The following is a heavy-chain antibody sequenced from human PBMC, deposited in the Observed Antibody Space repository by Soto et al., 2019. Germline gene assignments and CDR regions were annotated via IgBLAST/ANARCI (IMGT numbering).Heavy chain of an antibody. CDR3: ARVLYYGSGSYSPYGMDV. CDR1: GVSFNNNG. D-gene: IGHD3-10*01. J-gene: IGHJ6*02. CDR2: VSPPFRTS. V-gene: IGHV1-69*01. Sequence: QVPLVQSGAAVKKPGSSVKVSCKTSGVSFNNNGIGWVRQAPGHGLEWMGGVSPPFRTSNYARKFQGRISITADASTGTVNMELSSLTSEDTDYYYCARVLYYGSGSYSPYGMDVWGQGTTVTVSS.